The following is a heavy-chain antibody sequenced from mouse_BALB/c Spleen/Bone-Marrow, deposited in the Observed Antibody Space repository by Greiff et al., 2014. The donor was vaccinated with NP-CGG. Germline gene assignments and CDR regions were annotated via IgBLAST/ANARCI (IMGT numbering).Heavy chain of an antibody. J-gene: IGHJ4*01. Sequence: EVKVVESGGDLVKPGGSLKLSCAASGFTFSTYGMSWVRQTPGKRLEWVATISSGGGCTYYPDSVKAQFTISRDDAKNTLYLQMRSLKSEDAGIYYCTRQSDCDLYAMDYWGQGTSVTVSS. CDR2: ISSGGGCT. V-gene: IGHV5-6*01. D-gene: IGHD2-13*01. CDR1: GFTFSTYG. CDR3: TRQSDCDLYAMDY.